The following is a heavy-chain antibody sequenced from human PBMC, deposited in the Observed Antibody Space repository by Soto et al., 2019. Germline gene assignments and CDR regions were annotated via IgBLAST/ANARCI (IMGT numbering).Heavy chain of an antibody. Sequence: QVQLQESGPGLVKPSETLSLSCTVYGGSISSYYWSWFRQSPGKRMEWIGYVHHSWGSSYNPSLQSRVAISLAASKSQFTLKLTSVTATDSAVYYCARQGFGPLHGLVDVWGQGTTVTVSS. CDR3: ARQGFGPLHGLVDV. V-gene: IGHV4-59*08. D-gene: IGHD3-10*01. J-gene: IGHJ6*02. CDR2: VHHSWGS. CDR1: GGSISSYY.